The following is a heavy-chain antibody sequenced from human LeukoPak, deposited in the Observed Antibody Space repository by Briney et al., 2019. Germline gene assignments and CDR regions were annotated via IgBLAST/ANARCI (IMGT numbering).Heavy chain of an antibody. Sequence: ASVKVSCKASGYTFTSYSISWVRQAPGQGLEWMGWISGYNGKTKYAQKLQDRVTMTTDTSTTTAYMELRSLTSDDTAVYYCARPGLSYGDNGFFFDYWGQGTLVTVSS. V-gene: IGHV1-18*01. D-gene: IGHD4-17*01. CDR3: ARPGLSYGDNGFFFDY. J-gene: IGHJ4*02. CDR2: ISGYNGKT. CDR1: GYTFTSYS.